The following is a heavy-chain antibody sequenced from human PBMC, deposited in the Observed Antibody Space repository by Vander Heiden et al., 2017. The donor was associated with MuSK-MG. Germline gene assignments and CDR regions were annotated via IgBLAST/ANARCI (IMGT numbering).Heavy chain of an antibody. CDR2: ISSGGTVT. J-gene: IGHJ4*02. CDR1: GFTFSDYY. CDR3: ARHEISGYLY. V-gene: IGHV3-11*01. D-gene: IGHD3-9*01. Sequence: QVYLVESGGGLVKPGGSLRLSCAASGFTFSDYYMSWIRQAPGQGLEWISYISSGGTVTQYADSVKGRFTISRDNAKNSVYLQMNSLGAEDTAVYYCARHEISGYLYWGQGTLVTVSS.